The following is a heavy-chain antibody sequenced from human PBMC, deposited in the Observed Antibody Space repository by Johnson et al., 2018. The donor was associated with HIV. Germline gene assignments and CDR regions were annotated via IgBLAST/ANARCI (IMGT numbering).Heavy chain of an antibody. D-gene: IGHD2-2*01. CDR3: ARPRVAVLPAGAFDI. CDR1: GFTFDDYV. J-gene: IGHJ3*02. Sequence: VQLVESGGGVVQPGGSRRLSCAASGFTFDDYVVSWVRHAPGKGLEWVSIIYSGGSTYYADSVKGRFTISRDNSKNVLYLQMKTLRLEDTAIYYCARPRVAVLPAGAFDIWGPGTMVTVSS. CDR2: IYSGGST. V-gene: IGHV3-66*02.